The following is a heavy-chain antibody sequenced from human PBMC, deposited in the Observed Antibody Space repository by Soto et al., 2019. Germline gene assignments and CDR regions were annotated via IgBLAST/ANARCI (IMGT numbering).Heavy chain of an antibody. Sequence: QVQLVQSGAEVKKPGASVKVSCKASGDTFTDYYIHWVRQAPGQGLEWMGTVNPSGGHTTYAQHFLGRMTMTRDTSTTTLYMELTSLTSEDTAVYYCARGGHVVVVTAALDYWGQGTLVTVSS. CDR2: VNPSGGHT. J-gene: IGHJ4*02. V-gene: IGHV1-46*01. D-gene: IGHD2-21*02. CDR1: GDTFTDYY. CDR3: ARGGHVVVVTAALDY.